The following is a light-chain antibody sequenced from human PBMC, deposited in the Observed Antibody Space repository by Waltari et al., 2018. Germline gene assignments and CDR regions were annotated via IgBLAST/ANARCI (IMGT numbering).Light chain of an antibody. CDR1: DVGGYDY. CDR2: RVT. Sequence: QSALTQPRSVSGSPGQSVTISCTGIDVGGYDYVSWYQQYPGKAPKLIIYRVTKRPSGVPDRFSGSSAGNTASLTISGLQAEDEADYYCCSNAGSHTYFFGPGTKVTVL. J-gene: IGLJ1*01. CDR3: CSNAGSHTYF. V-gene: IGLV2-11*01.